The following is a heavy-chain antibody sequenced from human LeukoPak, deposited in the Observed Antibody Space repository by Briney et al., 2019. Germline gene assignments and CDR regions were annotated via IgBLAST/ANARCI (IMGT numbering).Heavy chain of an antibody. J-gene: IGHJ4*02. CDR2: IYPGDSDT. D-gene: IGHD1-26*01. V-gene: IGHV5-51*01. Sequence: GESLKISCRGSEYTFTTYWIGWVRQVPGKGLEWMGIIYPGDSDTRYSPSFQGQVTISADKSSTTAYLQWSSLKASDSAMYYCARYVGATGGYFDYWGQGTLVTVSS. CDR3: ARYVGATGGYFDY. CDR1: EYTFTTYW.